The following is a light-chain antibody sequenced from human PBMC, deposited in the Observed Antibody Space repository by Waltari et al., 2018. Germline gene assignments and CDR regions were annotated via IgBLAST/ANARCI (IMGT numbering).Light chain of an antibody. J-gene: IGLJ2*01. CDR1: NSDVGAYYR. CDR2: EVS. CDR3: ASYTPSSALV. Sequence: QSALTQPPAVSGSPGQSVTISCTGSNSDVGAYYRVSWYQQSPGPAPKVVIYEVSNRPSGVPDRFSGSKSGNTASLTISGLQAEDDADYYCASYTPSSALVFGGGTKVTVL. V-gene: IGLV2-18*02.